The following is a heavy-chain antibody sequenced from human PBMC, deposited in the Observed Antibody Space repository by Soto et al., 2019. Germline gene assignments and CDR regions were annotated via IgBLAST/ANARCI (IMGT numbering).Heavy chain of an antibody. J-gene: IGHJ4*02. V-gene: IGHV3-15*01. CDR1: GFTFSNAW. CDR2: IKSKTNGGTT. Sequence: EVQLVESGGGLVKAGESLRVSCAASGFTFSNAWMSWVRQAPGKELEWVGRIKSKTNGGTTDYAAPVKGRFSISRDDSKNTLYLQMNSLKTEDTAVYYCTTDDPINRDWGQGTLVTVSS. CDR3: TTDDPINRD.